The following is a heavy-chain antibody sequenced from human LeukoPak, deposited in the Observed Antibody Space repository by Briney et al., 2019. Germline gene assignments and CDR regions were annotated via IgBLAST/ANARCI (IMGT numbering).Heavy chain of an antibody. CDR3: ARDRGPRTGFMVREAYDY. J-gene: IGHJ4*02. D-gene: IGHD3-10*01. Sequence: PGGSLRLSCAASGFTFSDYWIHWVRQAPGKGLVWVSRINTDGSITSYADSVKGRFSISRDNAKNTLYLQMSSLRAEDTAAYYCARDRGPRTGFMVREAYDYWGQGTLVTVSS. CDR2: INTDGSIT. V-gene: IGHV3-74*01. CDR1: GFTFSDYW.